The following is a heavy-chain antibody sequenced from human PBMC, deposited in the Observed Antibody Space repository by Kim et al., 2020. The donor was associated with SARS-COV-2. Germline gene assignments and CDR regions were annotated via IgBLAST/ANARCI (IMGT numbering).Heavy chain of an antibody. J-gene: IGHJ4*02. D-gene: IGHD3-16*01. CDR2: ISYDGSNK. CDR3: ARDWVNFDY. V-gene: IGHV3-30*04. CDR1: GFTFSSYA. Sequence: GGSLRLSCAASGFTFSSYAMHWVPQAPGKGLEWVAVISYDGSNKYYADSVKGRFTISRDNSKNTLYLQMNSLRAEDTAVYYCARDWVNFDYWGQGTLVTVSS.